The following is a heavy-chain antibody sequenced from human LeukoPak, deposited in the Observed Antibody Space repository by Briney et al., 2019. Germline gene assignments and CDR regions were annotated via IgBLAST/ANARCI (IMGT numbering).Heavy chain of an antibody. D-gene: IGHD6-13*01. CDR2: INHSGST. J-gene: IGHJ6*03. V-gene: IGHV4-34*01. Sequence: PSETLSLTCAVYGGSFSGYYWSWIRQPPGKGLEGIGEINHSGSTYYNPSLKSRVTISVDTSKNQFSLKLSSVTAADTAVYYCARASFAGQQPPPQKFYYMDVWGKGTTVTVSS. CDR3: ARASFAGQQPPPQKFYYMDV. CDR1: GGSFSGYY.